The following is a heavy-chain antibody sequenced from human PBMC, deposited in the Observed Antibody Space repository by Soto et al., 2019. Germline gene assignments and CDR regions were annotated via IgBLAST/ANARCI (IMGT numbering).Heavy chain of an antibody. CDR2: IYHGGTT. CDR3: ARGFAEVVAATRYWFDP. J-gene: IGHJ5*02. CDR1: GGFISSGDSS. D-gene: IGHD2-15*01. Sequence: PSETLSLTCAVSGGFISSGDSSWSWIRQPPGRGLEWIGHIYHGGTTFYNPFLKSRVTISVDTSKNQFSLKLSSVTAADTAVYYCARGFAEVVAATRYWFDPWGQGTLVTVSS. V-gene: IGHV4-30-2*01.